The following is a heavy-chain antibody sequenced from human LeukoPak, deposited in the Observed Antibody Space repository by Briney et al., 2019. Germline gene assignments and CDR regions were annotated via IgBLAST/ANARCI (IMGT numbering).Heavy chain of an antibody. V-gene: IGHV4-61*02. CDR1: GGSISSGSYY. D-gene: IGHD3-10*01. J-gene: IGHJ4*02. CDR2: IYTSGST. CDR3: ARRKGVRRPFDY. Sequence: SGTLSLTCTVSGGSISSGSYYWSWIRQPAGKGLEWIGRIYTSGSTNYNPSLKSRVTISVDTSKNQFSLKLSSVTAADTAVYYCARRKGVRRPFDYWGQGTLVTVSS.